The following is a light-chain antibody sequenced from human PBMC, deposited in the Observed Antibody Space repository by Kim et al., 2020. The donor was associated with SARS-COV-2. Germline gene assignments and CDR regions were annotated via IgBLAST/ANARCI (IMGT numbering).Light chain of an antibody. CDR2: NNN. CDR3: ASWDDTLSGWV. Sequence: GQRVTISCSGSSSNIGSNSVNWYQQVPGTAPKVLIYNNNQRPSGVPDRFSASKSGTSASLAISGLQSEDEADYYCASWDDTLSGWVFGGGTQLIVL. CDR1: SSNIGSNS. J-gene: IGLJ3*02. V-gene: IGLV1-44*01.